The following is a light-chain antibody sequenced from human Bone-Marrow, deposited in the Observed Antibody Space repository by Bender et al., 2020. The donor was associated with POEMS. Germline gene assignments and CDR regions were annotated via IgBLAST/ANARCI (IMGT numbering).Light chain of an antibody. V-gene: IGLV1-44*01. CDR2: TNN. CDR1: GSNIGGYP. CDR3: AGWDNSLNGFYV. Sequence: QSVLTQPPSVSGTPGQRVTISCSGSGSNIGGYPVNWYQQLPGTAPRLLIYTNNERPSGVPDRFSGSKSGTSASLAITGLQSDDEAIYYCAGWDNSLNGFYVFGTGTKVTVL. J-gene: IGLJ1*01.